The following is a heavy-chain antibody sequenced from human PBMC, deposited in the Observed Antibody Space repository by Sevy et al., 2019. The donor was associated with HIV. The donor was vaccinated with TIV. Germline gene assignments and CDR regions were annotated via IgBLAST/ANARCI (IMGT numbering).Heavy chain of an antibody. CDR2: FNPKSGGT. CDR3: ARGLAYCGSTSCPFGY. V-gene: IGHV1-2*02. CDR1: GYNFNGYY. D-gene: IGHD2-2*01. J-gene: IGHJ4*02. Sequence: ASVKVSCKASGYNFNGYYMHWVRQAPGQGLEWMGSFNPKSGGTNYAQKFQGRVTMTTDPSISTAYMELSRLRSDDTAVYYCARGLAYCGSTSCPFGYWGQGTLVTVPS.